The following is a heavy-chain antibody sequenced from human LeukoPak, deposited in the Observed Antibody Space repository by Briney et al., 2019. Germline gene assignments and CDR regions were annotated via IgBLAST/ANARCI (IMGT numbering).Heavy chain of an antibody. V-gene: IGHV7-4-1*02. CDR1: GYTFPSYG. CDR2: INTNTGNP. Sequence: ASVKVSCKASGYTFPSYGISRVRQAPGQGLEWMGWINTNTGNPTYAQGFTGRFVFSLDTSVSTAYLQISSLKAEDTAVYYCASTPIAAADLWYFDLWGRGTLVTVSS. CDR3: ASTPIAAADLWYFDL. J-gene: IGHJ2*01. D-gene: IGHD6-13*01.